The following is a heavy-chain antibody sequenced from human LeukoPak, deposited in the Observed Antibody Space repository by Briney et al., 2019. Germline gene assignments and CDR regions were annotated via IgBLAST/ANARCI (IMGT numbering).Heavy chain of an antibody. Sequence: PGGSLRLSCAASGFTFSSYAMSWVRQAPGKGLEWVSAISGSGGSTYYADSVKGRFTISRDKNTLYLQMNRLRADDTAVYYCARDEPSPDSTDLDYWGQGTLVTVSS. CDR3: ARDEPSPDSTDLDY. V-gene: IGHV3-23*01. CDR2: ISGSGGST. J-gene: IGHJ4*02. D-gene: IGHD2/OR15-2a*01. CDR1: GFTFSSYA.